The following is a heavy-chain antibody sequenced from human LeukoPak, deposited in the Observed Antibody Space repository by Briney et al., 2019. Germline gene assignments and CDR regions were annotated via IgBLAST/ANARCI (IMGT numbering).Heavy chain of an antibody. CDR1: GFPFSSYW. CDR3: TRVGYIDEGIDY. CDR2: IKQDGSKK. V-gene: IGHV3-7*04. Sequence: GGSLRLSCVASGFPFSSYWMTWVRQTPGKGLEWVANIKQDGSKKSYVDSVKGRFTISRDNAKNSLYLQMNSLRAEDTAIYYCTRVGYIDEGIDYWGQGTLVTVSS. J-gene: IGHJ4*02. D-gene: IGHD5-24*01.